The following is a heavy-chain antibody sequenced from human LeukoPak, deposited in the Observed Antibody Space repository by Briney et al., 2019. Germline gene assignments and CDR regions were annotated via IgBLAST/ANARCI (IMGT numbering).Heavy chain of an antibody. CDR1: GYTFTGYY. V-gene: IGHV1-2*02. CDR2: INPNSGGT. CDR3: ARDGDIYGDSQFYFDY. Sequence: GASVTVSCKASGYTFTGYYMHWVRQAPGQGLEWMGWINPNSGGTNYAQKFQGRVTMTRDTSISTAYMELSRLRSNDTAVYYCARDGDIYGDSQFYFDYWGQGTLVTVSS. D-gene: IGHD4-17*01. J-gene: IGHJ4*02.